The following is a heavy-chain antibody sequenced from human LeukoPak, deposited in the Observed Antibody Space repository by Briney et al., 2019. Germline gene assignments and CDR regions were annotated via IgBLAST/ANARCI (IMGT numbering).Heavy chain of an antibody. CDR1: GFTFRNYY. V-gene: IGHV3-11*04. J-gene: IGHJ4*02. CDR3: ARDPSWEILSYFDY. CDR2: ISASGDTI. D-gene: IGHD1-26*01. Sequence: GGSLRPSCAASGFTFRNYYMTWIRQAPGKGLEWVSYISASGDTIYYGDSVRGRFTISRDNAKNSLYLDMNTLKAEDTAVYYCARDPSWEILSYFDYWGQGTLVTVSS.